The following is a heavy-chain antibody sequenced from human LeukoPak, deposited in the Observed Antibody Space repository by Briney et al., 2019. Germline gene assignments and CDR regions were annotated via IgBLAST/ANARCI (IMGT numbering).Heavy chain of an antibody. CDR2: IYPGDSDT. V-gene: IGHV5-51*01. CDR3: ARMGIAAYDGFDI. CDR1: GYSFTSYW. D-gene: IGHD6-13*01. J-gene: IGHJ3*02. Sequence: GESLKISCKGSGYSFTSYWLGWVRQMPGKGLEWMGIIYPGDSDTRYSPSFQGQVTISADKSISTAYLQWSSLKASDTAMYYCARMGIAAYDGFDIWGQGTMVTVSS.